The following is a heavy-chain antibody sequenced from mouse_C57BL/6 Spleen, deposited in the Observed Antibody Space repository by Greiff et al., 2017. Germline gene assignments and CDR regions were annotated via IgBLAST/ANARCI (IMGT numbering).Heavy chain of an antibody. CDR2: IYPRDGST. D-gene: IGHD2-3*01. J-gene: IGHJ1*03. CDR1: GYTFTDHT. CDR3: ARWLLPHWYFDV. Sequence: VKLQESDAELVKPGASVKISCKVSGYTFTDHTIHWMKQRPEQGLEWIGYIYPRDGSTKYNEKFKGKATLTADKSSSTAYMQLNSLTSEDSAVYFCARWLLPHWYFDVWGTGTTVTVSS. V-gene: IGHV1-78*01.